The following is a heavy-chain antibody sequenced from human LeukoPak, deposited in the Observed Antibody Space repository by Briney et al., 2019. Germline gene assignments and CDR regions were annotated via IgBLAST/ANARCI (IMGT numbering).Heavy chain of an antibody. CDR3: ARGEPGIAVSFYYGMDV. Sequence: PGGSLGLSCAASGLTFSDYYMSWIRQAPGKGLEWVSYISSSGSTIYYADSVKGRFTISRDNAKNSLYLQMNSLRAEDTAVYYCARGEPGIAVSFYYGMDVWGQGTTVTVSS. CDR2: ISSSGSTI. D-gene: IGHD6-19*01. J-gene: IGHJ6*02. V-gene: IGHV3-11*01. CDR1: GLTFSDYY.